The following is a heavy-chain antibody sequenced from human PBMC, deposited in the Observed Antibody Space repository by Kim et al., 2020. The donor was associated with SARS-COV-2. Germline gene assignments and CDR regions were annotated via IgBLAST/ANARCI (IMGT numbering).Heavy chain of an antibody. CDR3: ARQDTPEYQLPPYYYYYGMDV. J-gene: IGHJ6*02. D-gene: IGHD2-2*01. CDR1: GGSISSSSYY. CDR2: IYYSGST. V-gene: IGHV4-39*01. Sequence: SETLSLTCTVSGGSISSSSYYWGWIRQPPGKGLEWIGSIYYSGSTYYNPSLKSRVTISVDTSKNQFSLKLSSVTAADTAVYYCARQDTPEYQLPPYYYYYGMDVWGQGTTVTVSS.